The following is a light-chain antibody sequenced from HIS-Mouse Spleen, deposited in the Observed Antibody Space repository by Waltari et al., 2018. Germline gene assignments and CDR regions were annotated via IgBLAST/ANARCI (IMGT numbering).Light chain of an antibody. CDR1: QSVSSSY. J-gene: IGKJ4*01. CDR2: GAS. CDR3: QQYGSSHST. Sequence: EIVLTQSPGTLSLSPGGRATLSCRASQSVSSSYLAWYQQKPGQAPRLLIYGASSRATGIPDRFSGSGSGTDFTLTISRLEPEDFAVYYCQQYGSSHSTFGGGTKVEIK. V-gene: IGKV3-20*01.